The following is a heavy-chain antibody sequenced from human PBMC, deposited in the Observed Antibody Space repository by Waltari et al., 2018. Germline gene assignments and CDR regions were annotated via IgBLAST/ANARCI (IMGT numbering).Heavy chain of an antibody. V-gene: IGHV3-30-3*01. CDR2: ISYDGSNK. CDR1: GFTFRRYA. CDR3: AYRGG. D-gene: IGHD3-10*01. Sequence: QVQLVESGGGVVQPGRSLRLSCAASGFTFRRYAMHWVRQAPGKGLEWVAVISYDGSNKYYADSVKGRFTISRDNSKNTLYLQMNSLRAEDTAVYYCAYRGGWGQGTLVTVSS. J-gene: IGHJ4*02.